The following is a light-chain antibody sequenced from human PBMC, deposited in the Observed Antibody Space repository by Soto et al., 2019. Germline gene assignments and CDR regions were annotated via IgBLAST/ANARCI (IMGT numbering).Light chain of an antibody. Sequence: DIVMTQSPLSLPVTPGEPASISCRSNQSLLHSNGYNYLDWFLQKPGQSPQLLIYLGSNRASGVPDRFSGSGSGTEFTLKISRVEAEDVGVYYCMQALQTPFTFGPGTKVDIK. CDR3: MQALQTPFT. V-gene: IGKV2-28*01. CDR2: LGS. CDR1: QSLLHSNGYNY. J-gene: IGKJ3*01.